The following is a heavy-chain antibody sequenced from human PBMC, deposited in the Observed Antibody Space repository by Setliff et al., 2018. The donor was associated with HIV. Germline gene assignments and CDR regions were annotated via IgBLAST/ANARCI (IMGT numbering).Heavy chain of an antibody. Sequence: PGGSLRLSCAASGFTFSDAWMSWVRQAPGKGLEWIGRIKSKTDGGTTNYAAPVKGRFTISRDDSRNIAHLQMSSLKTEDTAMYYCTTRLSGSYIPNWFDPWGQGTLVTAPQ. CDR3: TTRLSGSYIPNWFDP. CDR1: GFTFSDAW. V-gene: IGHV3-15*06. D-gene: IGHD1-26*01. CDR2: IKSKTDGGTT. J-gene: IGHJ5*02.